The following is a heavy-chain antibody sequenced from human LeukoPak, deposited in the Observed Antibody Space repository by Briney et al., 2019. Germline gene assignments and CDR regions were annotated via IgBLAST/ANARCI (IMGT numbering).Heavy chain of an antibody. CDR1: GYTFTTFG. V-gene: IGHV1-18*01. D-gene: IGHD2-15*01. CDR2: ISTYNGNT. J-gene: IGHJ4*02. Sequence: ASVKVSFKASGYTFTTFGITWVRQAPGQGLEWMGWISTYNGNTNYAQSLQGRVTMTTDTSTSIAYMELRSLTSDDTAVYYCARVGADCSDGNCYWGQGTLVTVSS. CDR3: ARVGADCSDGNCY.